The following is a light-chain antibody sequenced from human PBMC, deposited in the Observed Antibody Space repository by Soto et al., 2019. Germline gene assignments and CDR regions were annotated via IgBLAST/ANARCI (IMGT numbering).Light chain of an antibody. Sequence: SVLTQPPSVSGAPGQIVTICCSGSSCIIGADYDVHWYKQLPGAAPKLVIYGNNHRPSGVPDRFSGSKSGTSDSLAITGIQTEDDAHYYCPPYASGPTAEAIFATG. J-gene: IGLJ1*01. CDR2: GNN. CDR3: PPYASGPTAEAI. V-gene: IGLV1-40*01. CDR1: SCIIGADYD.